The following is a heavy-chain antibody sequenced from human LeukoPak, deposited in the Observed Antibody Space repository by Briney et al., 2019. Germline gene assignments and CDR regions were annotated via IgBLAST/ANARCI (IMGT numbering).Heavy chain of an antibody. Sequence: GGSLRLSCAASGFTFSDYSMNWVRQAPGKGLEWISYIGIDSGNTNYADSVKGRFTISGDKAKNSLYLQMNSLRVEDTAVYYCAKDYKYAFDNWGKGTLVTVSS. CDR3: AKDYKYAFDN. CDR2: IGIDSGNT. J-gene: IGHJ4*02. D-gene: IGHD5-24*01. CDR1: GFTFSDYS. V-gene: IGHV3-48*01.